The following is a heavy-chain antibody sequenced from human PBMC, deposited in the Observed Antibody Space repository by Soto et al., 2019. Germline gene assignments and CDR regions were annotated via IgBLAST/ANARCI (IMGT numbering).Heavy chain of an antibody. V-gene: IGHV1-2*02. D-gene: IGHD3-3*01. CDR2: IIPDSGAT. Sequence: QVQLLQSGTEVKKPGASVKVSCKASGYTFTAYYIHWVRQAPGQGLEWMGWIIPDSGATKYTQKFQGRVTMTSEASINTAFLEVSRLRFDDTAVYFCARGDRISRFGVRNWLDPWGQGPLVTVS. J-gene: IGHJ5*02. CDR3: ARGDRISRFGVRNWLDP. CDR1: GYTFTAYY.